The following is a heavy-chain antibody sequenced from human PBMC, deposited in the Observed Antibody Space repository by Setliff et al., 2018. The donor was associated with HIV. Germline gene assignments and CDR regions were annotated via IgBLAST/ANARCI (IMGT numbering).Heavy chain of an antibody. V-gene: IGHV1-18*01. Sequence: RASVKVSCKASGYTFTNYDISWVRQAPGQGLEWMGWKSTYSVNTNYAQKLQGRVTMTTDTSTSTAYMELRSLRSDDTAVYYCARVEAFGGVSYSYYYMDVWGKGTTVTVSS. CDR3: ARVEAFGGVSYSYYYMDV. CDR1: GYTFTNYD. CDR2: KSTYSVNT. J-gene: IGHJ6*03. D-gene: IGHD3-16*01.